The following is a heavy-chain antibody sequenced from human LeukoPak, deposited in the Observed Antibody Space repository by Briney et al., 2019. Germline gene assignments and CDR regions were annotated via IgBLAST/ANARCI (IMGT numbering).Heavy chain of an antibody. D-gene: IGHD1-26*01. Sequence: ASVNVSCKASGGTFSSYTISWVRQAPGQGLEWMGRIIPILGIGNNAQKFQGRVTITADKSTSTAYMELSSLRSEDTAVYYCARDRVGADYGMDVWGQGTTVTVSS. CDR2: IIPILGIG. CDR1: GGTFSSYT. CDR3: ARDRVGADYGMDV. J-gene: IGHJ6*02. V-gene: IGHV1-69*04.